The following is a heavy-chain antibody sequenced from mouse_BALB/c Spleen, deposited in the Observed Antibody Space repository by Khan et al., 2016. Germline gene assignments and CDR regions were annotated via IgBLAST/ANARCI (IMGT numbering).Heavy chain of an antibody. V-gene: IGHV5-4*02. J-gene: IGHJ3*01. Sequence: EVELVESGGGLVKPGGSLKLSCAASGFTFSDYYMYWVRQTPEKRLEWVATISDGGSYTYYPDSVKGRFTISRDNAKNNLYLQMSSLKSEDTAMYYCGREGLRRGVAYWGEGNLVTVAA. D-gene: IGHD2-4*01. CDR1: GFTFSDYY. CDR3: GREGLRRGVAY. CDR2: ISDGGSYT.